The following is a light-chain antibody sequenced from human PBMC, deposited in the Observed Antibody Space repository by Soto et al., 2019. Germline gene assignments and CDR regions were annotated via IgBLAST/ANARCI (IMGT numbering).Light chain of an antibody. CDR3: MHHLEPPIT. CDR2: LGS. CDR1: QSLLNSNGYQC. Sequence: EIVVTQSPLSLPVTPGEPASISCKSSQSLLNSNGYQCLDWYLQKPGQSPQLLIYLGSNRASGVHSRYSGRGSCTEFTLKNRRVEAEDVGFYYGMHHLEPPITFAHGTRLEIK. V-gene: IGKV2-28*01. J-gene: IGKJ5*01.